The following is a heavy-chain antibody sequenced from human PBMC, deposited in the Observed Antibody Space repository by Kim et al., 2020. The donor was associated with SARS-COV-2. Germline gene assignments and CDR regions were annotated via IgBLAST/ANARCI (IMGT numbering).Heavy chain of an antibody. Sequence: YADSVKGRFTISRDNSKNTLYLQMNSLRAEDTAVYYCPFLPEYSSSSEDYWGQGTLVTVSS. V-gene: IGHV3-23*01. D-gene: IGHD6-6*01. J-gene: IGHJ4*02. CDR3: PFLPEYSSSSEDY.